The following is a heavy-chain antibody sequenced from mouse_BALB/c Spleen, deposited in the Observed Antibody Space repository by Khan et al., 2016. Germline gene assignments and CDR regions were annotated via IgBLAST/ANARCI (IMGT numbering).Heavy chain of an antibody. CDR2: ISGGSSTI. CDR1: GFTFSVFG. CDR3: ARLTPYAMDY. J-gene: IGHJ4*01. V-gene: IGHV5-17*02. D-gene: IGHD4-1*01. Sequence: EVQLQESGGGLVQPGGSRKLSCAASGFTFSVFGIHWVRQAPEKGLEWVAYISGGSSTIYYVDTVKGRFTISRDNPKNTMFLQMTSLRSEDTAVYYCARLTPYAMDYWGQGTSVTVSS.